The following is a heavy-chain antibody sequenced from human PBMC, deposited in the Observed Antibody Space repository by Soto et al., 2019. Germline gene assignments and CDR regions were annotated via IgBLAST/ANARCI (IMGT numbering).Heavy chain of an antibody. J-gene: IGHJ4*02. D-gene: IGHD1-26*01. CDR2: IYYSGST. CDR1: GGSISSYY. CDR3: ARADSIVGAYCFDY. Sequence: SETLSLTCTVSGGSISSYYWSWIRQPPGKGLEWIGYIYYSGSTNYNPSLKSRVTISVDTSKNQFSLKLSSVTAADTAVYYCARADSIVGAYCFDYWGQGTLVTVSS. V-gene: IGHV4-59*01.